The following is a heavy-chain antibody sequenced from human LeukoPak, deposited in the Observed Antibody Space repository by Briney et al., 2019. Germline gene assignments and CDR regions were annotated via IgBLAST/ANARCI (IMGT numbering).Heavy chain of an antibody. CDR3: VRYLSSGLDL. D-gene: IGHD3-22*01. CDR2: ILYTGIT. Sequence: PSETLSLTCTVSGGSITNFYWGWIRQPPGPGLEWIGYILYTGITSYNPSLNRRLTMSVDTSINQFSLSLSSVTAADTATYYCVRYLSSGLDLWGQGTPVTVSS. J-gene: IGHJ5*02. CDR1: GGSITNFY. V-gene: IGHV4-59*13.